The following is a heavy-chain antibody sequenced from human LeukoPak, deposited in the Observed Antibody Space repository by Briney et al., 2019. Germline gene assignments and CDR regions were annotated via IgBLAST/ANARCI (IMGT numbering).Heavy chain of an antibody. CDR3: TKDLGTEYNIFDY. D-gene: IGHD3-9*01. J-gene: IGHJ4*02. CDR1: EFTFSAYA. V-gene: IGHV3-30*02. Sequence: PGGPLRLSCATSEFTFSAYAMHWVRQAPGRGLEWVEFVRYGGNIKYYADSVKGRFTISRDNSKNTLYLQMNSLRPEDTAVYYCTKDLGTEYNIFDYWGQGTLVTVSS. CDR2: VRYGGNIK.